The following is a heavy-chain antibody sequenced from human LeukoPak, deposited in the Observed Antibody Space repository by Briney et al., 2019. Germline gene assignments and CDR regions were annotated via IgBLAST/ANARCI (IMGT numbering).Heavy chain of an antibody. V-gene: IGHV7-4-1*02. D-gene: IGHD3-10*01. CDR3: ARVNYGSGSYYLDY. CDR1: GYTFTNYG. J-gene: IGHJ4*02. Sequence: ASVKVSCKASGYTFTNYGISWVRQAPGQGLEWMGWINTNTGNPTYAQGFTGRFVFSLDTSVSTAYLQISSLKAEDTAVYYCARVNYGSGSYYLDYWGQGTLVTVSS. CDR2: INTNTGNP.